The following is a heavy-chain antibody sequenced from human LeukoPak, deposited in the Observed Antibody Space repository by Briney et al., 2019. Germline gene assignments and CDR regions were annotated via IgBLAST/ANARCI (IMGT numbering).Heavy chain of an antibody. V-gene: IGHV1-2*02. CDR3: ARDPPGGSSQTNWFDP. Sequence: ASVKVSCKASGYIFTGYYMHWVRQAPGQGLEWMGWINPNSGGTNYAQKFQGRVTMTRDTSISTAYMELSRLRSDDTAVYYCARDPPGGSSQTNWFDPWGQGTLVTVSS. CDR2: INPNSGGT. J-gene: IGHJ5*02. D-gene: IGHD6-13*01. CDR1: GYIFTGYY.